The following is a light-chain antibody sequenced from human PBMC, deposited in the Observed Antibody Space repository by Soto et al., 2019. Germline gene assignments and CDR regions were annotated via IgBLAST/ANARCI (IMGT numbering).Light chain of an antibody. CDR2: GAS. CDR3: QQSNNWHRE. V-gene: IGKV3-15*01. CDR1: QRVSSN. Sequence: EIVMTQSPATLSVSPGERATLSCRASQRVSSNLAWYQQKPGQAPRLLIYGASTRATGIPARFSGSGSGTEFTLTISSLQSEDFAVYYCQQSNNWHREFGQGTKVEIK. J-gene: IGKJ1*01.